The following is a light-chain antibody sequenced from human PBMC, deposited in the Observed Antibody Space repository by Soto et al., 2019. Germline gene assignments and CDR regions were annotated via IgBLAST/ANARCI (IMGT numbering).Light chain of an antibody. Sequence: QSVLTQPTSVSAAPGQKVTISCSGSRSNIGSNFASWYQQLPGEVPKLLIYDNNQRPSGIPDRFSGSKSGTSATLDIAGLQAGDEADYYCGTWDDTLNGRVFGGGTKLTVL. CDR1: RSNIGSNF. CDR3: GTWDDTLNGRV. CDR2: DNN. J-gene: IGLJ3*02. V-gene: IGLV1-51*01.